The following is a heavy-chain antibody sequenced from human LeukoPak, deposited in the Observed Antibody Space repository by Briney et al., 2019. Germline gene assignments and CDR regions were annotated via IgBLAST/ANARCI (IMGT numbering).Heavy chain of an antibody. CDR3: AKSRGYYYEKSGPADY. J-gene: IGHJ4*02. CDR1: GFSFSSYG. CDR2: IWYDGSIK. D-gene: IGHD3-22*01. V-gene: IGHV3-33*06. Sequence: GRSLRLSCAVSGFSFSSYGMHWVRQAPGKGLEWVAAIWYDGSIKYYGDSVKGRFTISRDNSKNTLYLQMNSLSAEDTAVYYCAKSRGYYYEKSGPADYWGQGTLVTVSS.